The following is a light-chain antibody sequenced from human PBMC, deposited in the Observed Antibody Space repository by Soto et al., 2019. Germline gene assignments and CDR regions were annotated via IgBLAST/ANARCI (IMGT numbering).Light chain of an antibody. Sequence: QPVLTQPRSVSGSPGQSVTISCTGTSSDVGGYNYVSWYQQHPGKAPKLMIYDVSKRPSGVPDRFSGSKSGNTASLTISGLQAEDEADYYCCSYAGSYTYVFGTGTKVTGL. J-gene: IGLJ1*01. CDR2: DVS. CDR1: SSDVGGYNY. CDR3: CSYAGSYTYV. V-gene: IGLV2-11*01.